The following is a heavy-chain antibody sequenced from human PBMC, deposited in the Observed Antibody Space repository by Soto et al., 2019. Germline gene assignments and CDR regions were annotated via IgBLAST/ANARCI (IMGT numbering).Heavy chain of an antibody. V-gene: IGHV3-48*02. CDR2: ISSSSSTI. D-gene: IGHD3-22*01. J-gene: IGHJ6*02. CDR3: ARDRYYYDSSGSSGGMDV. Sequence: GCLRRSGAASGFTFSSYSMNWVRQAPGKGLEWVSYISSSSSTIYYADSVKGRFTISRDNAKNSLYLQMNSLRDEDTAVYYCARDRYYYDSSGSSGGMDVWGQGTTVTVYS. CDR1: GFTFSSYS.